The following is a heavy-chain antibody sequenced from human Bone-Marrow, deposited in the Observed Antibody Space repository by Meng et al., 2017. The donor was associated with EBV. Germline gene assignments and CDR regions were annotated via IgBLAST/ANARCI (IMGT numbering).Heavy chain of an antibody. Sequence: QPHLQESGPGLVKPSETLSLTCTVSGASLSGSSYFWGWIRQPPGKGLEWIGSIHYRGNTYYNPSLESRVTMSVDTSKNQFSLKVSSVTAADTAAYFCARLGSGHGSMNRWGQGTLVTVSS. J-gene: IGHJ5*02. CDR3: ARLGSGHGSMNR. V-gene: IGHV4-39*07. CDR1: GASLSGSSYF. D-gene: IGHD3-10*01. CDR2: IHYRGNT.